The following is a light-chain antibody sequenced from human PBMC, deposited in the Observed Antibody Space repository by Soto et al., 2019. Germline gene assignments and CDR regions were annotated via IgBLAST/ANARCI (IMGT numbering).Light chain of an antibody. CDR1: SSDVGAYNY. V-gene: IGLV2-14*01. J-gene: IGLJ3*02. CDR3: ASYTSSTSWV. Sequence: ALTQPASVSGSPGQSITISCTGTSSDVGAYNYVSWYQQHPDKAPKLMIYEVSNRPSGLSNRFSGSKSGNTASLTISGLQAEDEADYYCASYTSSTSWVFGGGTKLTVL. CDR2: EVS.